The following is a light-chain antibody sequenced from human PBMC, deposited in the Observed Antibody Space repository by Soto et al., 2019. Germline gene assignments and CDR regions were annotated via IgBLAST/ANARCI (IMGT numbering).Light chain of an antibody. CDR3: QQYYSAPFT. CDR2: WAS. CDR1: RSILYNSNNKNY. J-gene: IGKJ2*01. V-gene: IGKV4-1*01. Sequence: DIVMTQSPDSLAVSLGERATINCKSSRSILYNSNNKNYLAWYQHKPGQPPKLLIYWASTRESGVPERFSGSGSGTDFTLTISSLQAEDVAVYYCQQYYSAPFTFGRGTKLEIK.